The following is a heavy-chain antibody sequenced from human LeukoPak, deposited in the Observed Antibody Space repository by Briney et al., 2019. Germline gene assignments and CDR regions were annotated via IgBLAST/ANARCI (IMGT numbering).Heavy chain of an antibody. CDR3: ARGKRSWGSPYYFDY. V-gene: IGHV1-2*04. CDR1: GYTFTGYY. J-gene: IGHJ4*02. D-gene: IGHD7-27*01. CDR2: INPNSGGT. Sequence: ASVKVSCKASGYTFTGYYMHWVRQAPGQGLEWMGWINPNSGGTNYAQKFQGWVTMTRDTSISTAYMELSRLRSDDTAVYYCARGKRSWGSPYYFDYWGQGTLVTVSS.